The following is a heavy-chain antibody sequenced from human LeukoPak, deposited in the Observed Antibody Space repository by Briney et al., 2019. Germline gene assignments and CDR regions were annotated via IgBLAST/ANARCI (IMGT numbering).Heavy chain of an antibody. CDR2: INSDGSST. V-gene: IGHV3-74*01. CDR1: GFTFSSYW. J-gene: IGHJ6*03. CDR3: ARGPRGQWLNYYYYYMDV. Sequence: PGGSLRLSSAASGFTFSSYWMHWVRQAPGKGLVWVSRINSDGSSTSYADSVKGRFTISRDNAKNTLYLQMNSLRAEDTAVYYCARGPRGQWLNYYYYYMDVWGKGTTVTVSS. D-gene: IGHD6-19*01.